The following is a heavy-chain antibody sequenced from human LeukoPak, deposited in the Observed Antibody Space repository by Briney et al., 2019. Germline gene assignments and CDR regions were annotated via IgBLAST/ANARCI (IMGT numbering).Heavy chain of an antibody. CDR3: AKDRNSGYDSPFDY. Sequence: GRSLRLSCAASGFTFDDYAMHGVRQAPGKGLEWVSGISWNSGSIGYADSVKGRFTISRDNAKNSLYLQMNSLRAEDTALYYCAKDRNSGYDSPFDYWGQGTLVTVSS. D-gene: IGHD5-12*01. CDR2: ISWNSGSI. CDR1: GFTFDDYA. J-gene: IGHJ4*02. V-gene: IGHV3-9*01.